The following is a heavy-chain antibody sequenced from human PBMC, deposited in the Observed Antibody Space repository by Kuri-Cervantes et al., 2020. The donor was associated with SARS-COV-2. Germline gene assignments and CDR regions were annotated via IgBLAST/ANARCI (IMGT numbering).Heavy chain of an antibody. CDR1: GFTFSSYS. D-gene: IGHD3-10*01. CDR2: ISSTSSTI. V-gene: IGHV3-48*01. Sequence: ETLSLTCAASGFTFSSYSMNWVRQAPGKGLEWVSYISSTSSTIYYADSVKGRFTISRDNAKNSLYLQMNSLRAEDTAVYYCGDGFGEFIWGQGTLVTDSS. J-gene: IGHJ4*02. CDR3: GDGFGEFI.